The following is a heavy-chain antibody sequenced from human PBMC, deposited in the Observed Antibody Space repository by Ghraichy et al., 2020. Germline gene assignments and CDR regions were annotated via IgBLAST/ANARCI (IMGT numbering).Heavy chain of an antibody. J-gene: IGHJ5*02. D-gene: IGHD3-10*01. CDR3: AGGPGVVIWFGAP. CDR1: GVRFSSSW. CDR2: VNEDGSET. Sequence: GGSLRLSCAGSGVRFSSSWMSWVRQAPGKGPEWVAKVNEDGSETKYADSVKGRFTISRDNARNSLFLQMNSLRVEDTAVYYCAGGPGVVIWFGAPWGQGTMVTVSS. V-gene: IGHV3-7*01.